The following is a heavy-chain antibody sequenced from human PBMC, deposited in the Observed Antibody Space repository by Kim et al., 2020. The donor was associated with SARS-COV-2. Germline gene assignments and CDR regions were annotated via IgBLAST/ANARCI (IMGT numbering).Heavy chain of an antibody. CDR3: ARSRVGFDWLGDL. D-gene: IGHD3-9*01. CDR1: GFTVSSNY. CDR2: IYSGGST. J-gene: IGHJ5*02. V-gene: IGHV3-53*01. Sequence: GGSLRLSCAASGFTVSSNYMSWVRQAPGKGLEWVSVIYSGGSTYYADSVKGRFTISRDNSKNTLYLQMNSLRAEDTAVYYCARSRVGFDWLGDLWGQGTLVTVSS.